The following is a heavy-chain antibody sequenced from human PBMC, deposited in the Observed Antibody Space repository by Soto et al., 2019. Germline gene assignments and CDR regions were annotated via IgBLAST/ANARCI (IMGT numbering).Heavy chain of an antibody. V-gene: IGHV5-10-1*01. CDR1: GYSFTSYW. Sequence: GESLKISCKGSGYSFTSYWISWVRQMPGKGLEWMGRIDPSDSYTNYSPSFQGHVTISADKSISTAYLQWSSLKASDTAVYYCARESLEVGLPIDTGLYYYYYYGMDLWGQGTTVTVSS. CDR2: IDPSDSYT. CDR3: ARESLEVGLPIDTGLYYYYYYGMDL. J-gene: IGHJ6*02. D-gene: IGHD2-2*01.